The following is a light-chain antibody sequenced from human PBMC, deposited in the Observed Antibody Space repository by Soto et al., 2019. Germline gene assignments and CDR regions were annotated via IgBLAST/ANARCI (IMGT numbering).Light chain of an antibody. J-gene: IGKJ5*01. Sequence: IQMTQSPSSVSASVGDRVTMTCRASQGVGGWLAWYQQKPGKVPKLLIYATSSLHSGVPSRFSGSGSGTDFVLTISSLQPEDSATYYCQQLDSMPITFGQGTRLEIK. CDR1: QGVGGW. V-gene: IGKV1-12*01. CDR2: ATS. CDR3: QQLDSMPIT.